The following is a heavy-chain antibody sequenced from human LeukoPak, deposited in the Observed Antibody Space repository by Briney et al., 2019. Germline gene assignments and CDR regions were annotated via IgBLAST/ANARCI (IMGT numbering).Heavy chain of an antibody. J-gene: IGHJ4*02. Sequence: GGSLRLSCAASGFTFSSYAMHWVRQAPGKGLEWVAVISYDGSNKYYADSVKGRFTISRDNSKNTLYLQMNSLRAEDTAMYYCARDHQPQWELLGYWGQGTLVTVSS. CDR2: ISYDGSNK. CDR3: ARDHQPQWELLGY. CDR1: GFTFSSYA. V-gene: IGHV3-30-3*01. D-gene: IGHD1-26*01.